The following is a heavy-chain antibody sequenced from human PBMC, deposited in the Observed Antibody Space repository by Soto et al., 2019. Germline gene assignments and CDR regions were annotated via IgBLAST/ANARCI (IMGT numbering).Heavy chain of an antibody. Sequence: QEQLVQSGAEVKKPGSSVKVSCKASGGLFSSYLISWVRQVPGQGLEWMGGIIPVFQTAYYTQRFQGRVTITADESTNTAYMELSSLRSEDTSIYYCERGGSGYTWFNEFWGQGTLVTVSS. CDR3: ERGGSGYTWFNEF. CDR1: GGLFSSYL. CDR2: IIPVFQTA. J-gene: IGHJ4*02. V-gene: IGHV1-69*01. D-gene: IGHD3-22*01.